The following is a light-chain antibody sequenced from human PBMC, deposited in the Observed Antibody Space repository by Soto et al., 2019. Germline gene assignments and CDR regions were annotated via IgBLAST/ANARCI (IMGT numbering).Light chain of an antibody. CDR2: DNN. V-gene: IGLV1-51*01. CDR3: ATRDSSLSPF. CDR1: SSNIGNNY. J-gene: IGLJ2*01. Sequence: QSVLTQPPSVSAAPGQTVTISCSGSSSNIGNNYVSWYQQLPGTAPKLLIYDNNERPSGIPDRFSGSKSGTSATLAITGLQTGDEADYYCATRDSSLSPFFGGGTKVTVL.